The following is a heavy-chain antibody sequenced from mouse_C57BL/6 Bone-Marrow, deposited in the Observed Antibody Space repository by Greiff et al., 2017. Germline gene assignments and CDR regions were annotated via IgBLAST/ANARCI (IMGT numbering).Heavy chain of an antibody. CDR3: ARQAYKRFFDY. Sequence: EVQVVESGGGLVQPGGSLKLSCAASGFTFSDYGMAWVRQAPRKGPEWVAFISNLAYSIYYADTVTGRFTISRENAKNTPYLDMSSLRSEDTAMYYCARQAYKRFFDYWGQGTTLTVSS. J-gene: IGHJ2*01. V-gene: IGHV5-15*01. CDR2: ISNLAYSI. D-gene: IGHD2-10*01. CDR1: GFTFSDYG.